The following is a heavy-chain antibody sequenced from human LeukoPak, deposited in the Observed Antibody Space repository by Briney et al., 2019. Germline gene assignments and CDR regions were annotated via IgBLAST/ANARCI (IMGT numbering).Heavy chain of an antibody. J-gene: IGHJ4*02. V-gene: IGHV3-21*01. CDR1: GFTFSSYS. D-gene: IGHD6-19*01. Sequence: GGSLRLSCAASGFTFSSYSMNWVRQAPGKGLEWVLSISSSSSYIYYADSVKGRFTISRDNAKNSLYLQMNSLRAEDTAVYYCARDWHDYSSGWFDYWGQGTLVTVSS. CDR3: ARDWHDYSSGWFDY. CDR2: ISSSSSYI.